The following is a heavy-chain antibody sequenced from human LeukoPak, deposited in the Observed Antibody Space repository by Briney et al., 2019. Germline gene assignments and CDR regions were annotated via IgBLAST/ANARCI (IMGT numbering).Heavy chain of an antibody. V-gene: IGHV4-39*07. J-gene: IGHJ4*02. D-gene: IGHD6-19*01. CDR2: IYYSGST. CDR3: ARRTSSGWFNYFDY. CDR1: GGSISSSSYY. Sequence: PSETLSLTCTVSGGSISSSSYYWGWIRQPPGKGLEWIGSIYYSGSTYYNPSLKSRVTISVDTSKNQFSPKLSSVTAADTAVYYCARRTSSGWFNYFDYWGQGTLVTVSS.